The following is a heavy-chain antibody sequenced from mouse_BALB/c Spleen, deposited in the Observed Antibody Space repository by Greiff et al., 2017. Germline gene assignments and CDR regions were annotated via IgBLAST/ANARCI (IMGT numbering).Heavy chain of an antibody. D-gene: IGHD2-12*01. CDR2: IDPENGNT. V-gene: IGHV14-4*02. CDR1: GFNIKDYY. J-gene: IGHJ4*01. Sequence: VQLQQSGAELVRSGASVKLSCTASGFNIKDYYMHWVKQRPEQGLEWIGWIDPENGNTEYAPKFQGKATMTADTSSNTAYLQLSSLTSEDTAVYYCMPDSYYDTMDYWGQGTSVTVSS. CDR3: MPDSYYDTMDY.